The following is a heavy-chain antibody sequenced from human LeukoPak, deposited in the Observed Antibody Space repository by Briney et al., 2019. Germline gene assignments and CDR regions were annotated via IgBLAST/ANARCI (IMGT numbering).Heavy chain of an antibody. D-gene: IGHD5-12*01. CDR3: AEDRVPPGFNWFDP. J-gene: IGHJ5*02. V-gene: IGHV3-23*01. Sequence: GGSLRLSCAASGVIISSYAMSWVRQAPGKGLEWVSAINGRGDNTYYADFVKGRFTISRDNSKSTVYLQMNSLRTEDTAVYYCAEDRVPPGFNWFDPWGQGTLVTVSS. CDR2: INGRGDNT. CDR1: GVIISSYA.